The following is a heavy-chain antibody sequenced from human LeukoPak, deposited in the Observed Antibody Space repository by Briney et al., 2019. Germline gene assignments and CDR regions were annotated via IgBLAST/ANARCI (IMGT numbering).Heavy chain of an antibody. D-gene: IGHD3-10*01. CDR1: GDSVSNGNYY. CDR3: ARSQNYYGSGDY. J-gene: IGHJ4*02. V-gene: IGHV4-61*03. CDR2: IYYTGST. Sequence: SETLSLTCIVSGDSVSNGNYYWSWLRQPPGKALEWIGYIYYTGSTYYNPSLEGRVTISVDTSRNHFSVKLDSVTAADTAVYYCARSQNYYGSGDYWSQGTLVTVSS.